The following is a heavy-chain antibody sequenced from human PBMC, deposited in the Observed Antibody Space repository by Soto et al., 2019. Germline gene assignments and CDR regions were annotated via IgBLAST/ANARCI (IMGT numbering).Heavy chain of an antibody. J-gene: IGHJ4*02. D-gene: IGHD3-16*02. CDR3: ASLRLGELSLGGYFDY. CDR2: IYYSGST. Sequence: KPSETLSLTCTVSGGSISSSSYYWGWIRQPPGKGLEWIGSIYYSGSTYYNPSLKSRVTISVDTSKNQFSLKLSSVTAADTAVYYCASLRLGELSLGGYFDYWGQGTLVTVS. V-gene: IGHV4-39*01. CDR1: GGSISSSSYY.